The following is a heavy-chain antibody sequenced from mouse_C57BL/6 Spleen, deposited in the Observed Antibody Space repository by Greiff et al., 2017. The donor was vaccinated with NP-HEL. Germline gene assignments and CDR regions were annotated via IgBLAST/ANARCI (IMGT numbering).Heavy chain of an antibody. CDR1: GYTFTDYN. V-gene: IGHV1-18*01. D-gene: IGHD1-1*01. Sequence: EVKLEESGPELVKPGASVKIPCKASGYTFTDYNMDWVKQSHGKSLEWIGDINPNNGGTIYNQKFKGKATLTVDKSSSTAYMELRSLTSEDTAVYYCARPVHYGSSYGFAYWGQGTLVTVSA. CDR3: ARPVHYGSSYGFAY. CDR2: INPNNGGT. J-gene: IGHJ3*01.